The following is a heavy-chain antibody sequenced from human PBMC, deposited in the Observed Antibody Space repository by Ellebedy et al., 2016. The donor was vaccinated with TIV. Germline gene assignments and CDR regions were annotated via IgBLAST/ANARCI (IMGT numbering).Heavy chain of an antibody. D-gene: IGHD5-12*01. CDR3: ARGGNSGYDRRKKKLDY. CDR2: INPSGGST. CDR1: GYTFTSYY. V-gene: IGHV1-46*01. J-gene: IGHJ4*02. Sequence: ASVKVSCXASGYTFTSYYMHWVRQAPGQGLEWMGIINPSGGSTSYAQKFQGRVTMTRDTSTSTVYMELSSLRSEDTAVYYCARGGNSGYDRRKKKLDYWGQGTLVTVSS.